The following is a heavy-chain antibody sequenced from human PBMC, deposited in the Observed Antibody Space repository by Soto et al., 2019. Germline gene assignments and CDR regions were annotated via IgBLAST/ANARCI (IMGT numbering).Heavy chain of an antibody. CDR3: ARVKVCGVNFDY. J-gene: IGHJ4*02. CDR1: GGSISSSNW. V-gene: IGHV4-4*02. CDR2: IYHSGNT. Sequence: QVQLQESGPGLVKPSGTLSLTCAVSGGSISSSNWWSCVRQPPGKGLEWIGEIYHSGNTNYNPSLKSRVTLSVDESKNQFSLKLISVTAVDKTVYYCARVKVCGVNFDYWGQGTLVTVSS. D-gene: IGHD2-8*01.